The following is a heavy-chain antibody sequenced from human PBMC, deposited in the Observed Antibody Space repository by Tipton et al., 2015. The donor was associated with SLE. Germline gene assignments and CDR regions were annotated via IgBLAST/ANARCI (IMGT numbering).Heavy chain of an antibody. CDR1: GGSISSSRYS. D-gene: IGHD3-3*01. V-gene: IGHV4-39*07. Sequence: LRLSCTVSGGSISSSRYSWGWIRQPPGKGLEWIGSIYYSGSTYYHPSLKSRVTISVDTSKNQFSLKLSSVTAADTAVYYCARDDFWSGREWFDPWGQGTLVTVSS. CDR2: IYYSGST. J-gene: IGHJ5*02. CDR3: ARDDFWSGREWFDP.